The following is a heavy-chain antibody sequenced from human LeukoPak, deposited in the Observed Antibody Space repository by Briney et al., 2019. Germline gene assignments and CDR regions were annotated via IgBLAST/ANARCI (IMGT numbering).Heavy chain of an antibody. CDR2: IPNTGGST. CDR3: GKDRPSDYGDSTASFDY. Sequence: GGSLRLSCAASGFTFNRYAMTWVRQAQGKGLEWVSTIPNTGGSTYYADSVKGRFTISRDNSKNTLSLQINSLRAEDTAVYYCGKDRPSDYGDSTASFDYWGQGALVTVSS. D-gene: IGHD4-17*01. CDR1: GFTFNRYA. V-gene: IGHV3-23*01. J-gene: IGHJ4*02.